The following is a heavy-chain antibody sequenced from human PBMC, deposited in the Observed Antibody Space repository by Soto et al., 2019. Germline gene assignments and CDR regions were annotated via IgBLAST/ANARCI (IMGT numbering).Heavy chain of an antibody. CDR3: AKDRGFGEYLFDS. CDR2: LSYDGHNE. V-gene: IGHV3-30*18. D-gene: IGHD3-10*01. J-gene: IGHJ4*02. CDR1: GVAFSTYD. Sequence: QVQLVESGGAVVQPGTSLRLSCAASGVAFSTYDVHWVRQAPGKGLEWVAILSYDGHNEYYTDSVKGRFTISRDTSRNTLYLQMDRLRADDTAMYYCAKDRGFGEYLFDSWGQGTLVTVSS.